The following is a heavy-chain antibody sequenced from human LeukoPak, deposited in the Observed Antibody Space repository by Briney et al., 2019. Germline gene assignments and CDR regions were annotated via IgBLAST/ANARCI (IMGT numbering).Heavy chain of an antibody. CDR2: INPNSGGT. CDR3: AREAYMYGSGWFFPRLDAFDI. J-gene: IGHJ3*02. D-gene: IGHD6-19*01. V-gene: IGHV1-2*02. Sequence: ASVKVSCKASGYTFTGYYMHWVRQAPGQGLEWMGWINPNSGGTNYAQKFQGRVTMTRDTSISTAYMELSRLRSDDTAVYYCAREAYMYGSGWFFPRLDAFDIWGQGTMVTVSS. CDR1: GYTFTGYY.